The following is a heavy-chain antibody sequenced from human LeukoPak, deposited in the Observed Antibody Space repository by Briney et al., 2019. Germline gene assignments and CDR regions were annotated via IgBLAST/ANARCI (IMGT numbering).Heavy chain of an antibody. D-gene: IGHD3-9*01. J-gene: IGHJ4*02. Sequence: SVKVSCKASGGTFSSYAISRVRQAPGQGLEWMGGIIPIFGTANYAQKLQGRVTMTTDTSTSTAYMELRSLRSDDTAVYYCARDGSLNYDILTGHGSDWGQGTLVTVSS. CDR3: ARDGSLNYDILTGHGSD. V-gene: IGHV1-69*05. CDR2: IIPIFGTA. CDR1: GGTFSSYA.